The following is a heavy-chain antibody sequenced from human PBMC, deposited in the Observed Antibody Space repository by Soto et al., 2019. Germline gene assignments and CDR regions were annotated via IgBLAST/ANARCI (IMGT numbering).Heavy chain of an antibody. Sequence: QVRLVESGGDLVKPGGSLRLSCAGYGFTFKDYYMSWIREAPGKGLEWIAFISSGGRSTYYVHSVRGRFTISRDDAKNSLFLQMNGLTVEDTALYYCARDPGLPRGMDVWGQGTTVIVSS. CDR2: ISSGGRST. D-gene: IGHD3-16*01. CDR1: GFTFKDYY. V-gene: IGHV3-11*01. J-gene: IGHJ6*02. CDR3: ARDPGLPRGMDV.